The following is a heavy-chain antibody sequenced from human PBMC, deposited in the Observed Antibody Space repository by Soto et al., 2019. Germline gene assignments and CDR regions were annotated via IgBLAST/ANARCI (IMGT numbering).Heavy chain of an antibody. CDR1: GFTFSSYW. J-gene: IGHJ4*02. CDR2: INSDGSST. Sequence: EVQLVESGGGLVQPGESLRLSCAASGFTFSSYWMHWVRQAPGKGLVWVSRINSDGSSTSYAGSVKGRFTISRDNAKNALYLQMNSPRAEDTAVYYCVRTSLVVAAATRADYWGQGTLVTVSS. D-gene: IGHD2-15*01. V-gene: IGHV3-74*01. CDR3: VRTSLVVAAATRADY.